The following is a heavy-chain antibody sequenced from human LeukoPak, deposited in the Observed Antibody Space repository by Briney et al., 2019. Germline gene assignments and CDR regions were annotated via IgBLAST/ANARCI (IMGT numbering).Heavy chain of an antibody. V-gene: IGHV3-30*03. Sequence: QPGRSLRLSCAASGFTFSSYGMHWVRQAPGKGLEWVAVISYDGSNKYYADSVKGRFTISRDNSKYTLYLQMNSLRAEDTAVYYCATGAEYFQHWGQGTLVTVSS. CDR2: ISYDGSNK. J-gene: IGHJ1*01. CDR1: GFTFSSYG. CDR3: ATGAEYFQH.